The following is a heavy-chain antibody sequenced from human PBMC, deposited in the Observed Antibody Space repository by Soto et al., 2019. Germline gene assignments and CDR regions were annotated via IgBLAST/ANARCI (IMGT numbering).Heavy chain of an antibody. CDR3: ARARGVGPAEGWFDA. CDR2: IYTNVST. Sequence: PSETLSLTCTVSGGSISRYSWHWIRQPAGKTLEWIGRIYTNVSTNYNPFLKSRVTMSVYTSKSQFSLKLSSVTAADTAVYYCARARGVGPAEGWFDAWGRG. V-gene: IGHV4-4*07. J-gene: IGHJ5*01. CDR1: GGSISRYS.